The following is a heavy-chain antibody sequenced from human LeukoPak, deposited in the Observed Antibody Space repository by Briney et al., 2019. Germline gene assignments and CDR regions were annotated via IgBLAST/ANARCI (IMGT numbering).Heavy chain of an antibody. CDR1: GFTFSSYS. CDR3: ARENIVVVTAIRDAFDI. J-gene: IGHJ3*02. CDR2: ISSGSSTI. Sequence: PGGSLRLSCAASGFTFSSYSMNWVRQAPWKELEWVSYISSGSSTIYYADAVKGRFTISRDNAKNSLCLQMNSLRDEDTAVYYCARENIVVVTAIRDAFDIWGQGTMVTVSS. D-gene: IGHD2-21*02. V-gene: IGHV3-48*02.